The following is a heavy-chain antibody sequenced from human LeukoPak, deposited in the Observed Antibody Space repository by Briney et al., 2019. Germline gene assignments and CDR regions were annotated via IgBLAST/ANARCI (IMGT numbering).Heavy chain of an antibody. V-gene: IGHV3-30*04. Sequence: GGSLRLSCAASGFTFSSYAMHWVRQAPGKGLEWVAVISYDGSNKYYADSVKGRFTISRDNSKNTLYLQMNSLRAEDTAVYYCAKGRLLWFGEGAFDIWGQGTMVTVSS. D-gene: IGHD3-10*01. CDR1: GFTFSSYA. CDR3: AKGRLLWFGEGAFDI. CDR2: ISYDGSNK. J-gene: IGHJ3*02.